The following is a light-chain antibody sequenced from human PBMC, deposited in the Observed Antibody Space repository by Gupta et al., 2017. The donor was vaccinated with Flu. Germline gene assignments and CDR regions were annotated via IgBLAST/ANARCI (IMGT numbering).Light chain of an antibody. CDR1: SRDIGDYDR. Sequence: QSALTQPASVSGSPGQTITISCPGPSRDIGDYDRVSWYQQHPGKAPKLIIYEVAFRPSGVSNRFSGSKSGNTAALTISGLQADDEADYYCCSYTRTTASIIAWVFGGGTKVTVL. V-gene: IGLV2-14*01. CDR3: CSYTRTTASIIAWV. CDR2: EVA. J-gene: IGLJ3*02.